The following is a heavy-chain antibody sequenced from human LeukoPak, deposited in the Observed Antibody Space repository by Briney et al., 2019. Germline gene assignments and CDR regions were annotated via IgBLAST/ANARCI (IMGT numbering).Heavy chain of an antibody. Sequence: PGGSLRLSCAASGFTFSRYSMNWVRQAPGKGLEWVSSISSSSSYIYYADSVKGRFTISRDNAKNSLYLQMNSLRAEDTAVYYCARVYFDWSPSWFDPWGQGTLVTVSS. CDR3: ARVYFDWSPSWFDP. CDR2: ISSSSSYI. CDR1: GFTFSRYS. V-gene: IGHV3-21*01. J-gene: IGHJ5*02. D-gene: IGHD3-9*01.